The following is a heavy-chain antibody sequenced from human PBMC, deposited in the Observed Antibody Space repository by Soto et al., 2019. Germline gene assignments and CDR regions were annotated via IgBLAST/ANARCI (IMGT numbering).Heavy chain of an antibody. CDR3: ARDSFYYDSSGYEVDDAFDI. CDR2: ISAYNGNT. CDR1: GYTFTGYY. D-gene: IGHD3-22*01. V-gene: IGHV1-18*04. J-gene: IGHJ3*02. Sequence: ASVKVSCKASGYTFTGYYMHWVRQAPGQGLEWMGWISAYNGNTNYAQKLQGRVTMTTDTSTSTAYMELRSLRSDDTAVYYCARDSFYYDSSGYEVDDAFDIWGQGTMVTVSS.